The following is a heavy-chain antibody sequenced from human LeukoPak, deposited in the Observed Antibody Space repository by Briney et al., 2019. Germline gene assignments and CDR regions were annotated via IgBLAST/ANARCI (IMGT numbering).Heavy chain of an antibody. CDR3: ARDLVCSGGSCYGRRRFDP. CDR2: ISAYNGNT. CDR1: GYTFTSYG. J-gene: IGHJ5*02. D-gene: IGHD2-15*01. Sequence: GASVKVSCKASGYTFTSYGISWVRQAPGQGLEWMGWISAYNGNTNYAQKLQGRVTMTTDTSTSTAYMELRSLRSDDTAVYYCARDLVCSGGSCYGRRRFDPWGQGTLVTVSS. V-gene: IGHV1-18*01.